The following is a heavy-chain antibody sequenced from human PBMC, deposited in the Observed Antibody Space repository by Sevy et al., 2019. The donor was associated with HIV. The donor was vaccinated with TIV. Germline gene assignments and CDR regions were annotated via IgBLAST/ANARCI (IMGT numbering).Heavy chain of an antibody. Sequence: ASVKVSCKASGYTLTGYYMHWVQQAPGQGLEWMGWINPNSGDTNNAQKFQGRVTMTRDTSITSAYMELSRLTSDDTAVYYCASVGYSSDWYGGSFDYWGQGTLVTVSS. J-gene: IGHJ4*02. CDR3: ASVGYSSDWYGGSFDY. D-gene: IGHD6-19*01. CDR1: GYTLTGYY. CDR2: INPNSGDT. V-gene: IGHV1-2*02.